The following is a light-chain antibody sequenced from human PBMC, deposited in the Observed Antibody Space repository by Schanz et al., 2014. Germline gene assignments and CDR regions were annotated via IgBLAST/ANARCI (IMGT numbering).Light chain of an antibody. CDR1: SSDVGSYNL. V-gene: IGLV2-23*01. CDR2: EGS. Sequence: QSALTQPASVSGSPGQSITISCTGTSSDVGSYNLVSWYQQHPGKAPKVMIYEGSKRPSGVSDRFSGSKSGNTASLTVSGLQAEDEADYYCCSYAGSSTSVFGTGTKLTVL. J-gene: IGLJ1*01. CDR3: CSYAGSSTSV.